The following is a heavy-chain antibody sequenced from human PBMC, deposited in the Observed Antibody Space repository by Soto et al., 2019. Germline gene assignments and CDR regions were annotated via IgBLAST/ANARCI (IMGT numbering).Heavy chain of an antibody. Sequence: QVQLVQSGAEVKKPGSSVKVSCKASGGTFSSYAISWVRQAPGQGLEWMGGIITIFGTPDYAQKFQGRVTITADESTSTAYMELSSLRSEDTAVYYCARQPTVTPYYYYGMDVWGQGTTVTVSS. V-gene: IGHV1-69*12. J-gene: IGHJ6*02. D-gene: IGHD4-4*01. CDR1: GGTFSSYA. CDR2: IITIFGTP. CDR3: ARQPTVTPYYYYGMDV.